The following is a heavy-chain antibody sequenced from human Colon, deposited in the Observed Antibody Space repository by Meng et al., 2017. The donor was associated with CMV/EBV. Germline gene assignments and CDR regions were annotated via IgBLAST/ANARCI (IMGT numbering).Heavy chain of an antibody. CDR3: AKALNLVVPAAAYFHS. J-gene: IGHJ4*01. CDR1: GFTFSTYD. V-gene: IGHV3-23*01. CDR2: ITGSGDVT. D-gene: IGHD2-2*01. Sequence: GGSLRLSCAASGFTFSTYDMYWVRQAPGKGLEWVSAITGSGDVTYYADSVKGRFTISRDNSKSTLYLQMNSLRAEDTAVYFCAKALNLVVPAAAYFHSWGNGTLVTVSS.